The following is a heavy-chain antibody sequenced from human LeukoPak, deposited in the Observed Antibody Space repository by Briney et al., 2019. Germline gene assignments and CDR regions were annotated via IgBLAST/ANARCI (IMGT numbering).Heavy chain of an antibody. CDR1: GFMFSTFW. CDR3: AGGSGWVFDS. D-gene: IGHD6-19*01. V-gene: IGHV3-7*01. CDR2: IKQDGSEK. Sequence: GGSLRLSCAASGFMFSTFWMNWVRQAPGKGLEWVANIKQDGSEKYYVDSVRGRFTISRDNAKNSLYLQMNSLRAEDTAVYYCAGGSGWVFDSWGQGTLVTVSS. J-gene: IGHJ4*02.